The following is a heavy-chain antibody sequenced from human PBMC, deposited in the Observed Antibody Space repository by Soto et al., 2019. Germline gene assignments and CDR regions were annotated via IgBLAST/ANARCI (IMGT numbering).Heavy chain of an antibody. J-gene: IGHJ4*02. CDR2: ISGSGGST. Sequence: EVQLLESGGGLVQPGGSLRLSCAASGFTFSSYAMSWVRQAPGKGLEWVSAISGSGGSTYYADSVKGRFTISRDNSKNKLYLQMNSLRAEDTAVYYCAKDSKFGIVGEMDYWGQGTLVTVSS. D-gene: IGHD1-26*01. V-gene: IGHV3-23*01. CDR3: AKDSKFGIVGEMDY. CDR1: GFTFSSYA.